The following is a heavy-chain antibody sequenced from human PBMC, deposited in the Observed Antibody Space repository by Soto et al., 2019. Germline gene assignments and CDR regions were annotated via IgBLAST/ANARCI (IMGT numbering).Heavy chain of an antibody. CDR1: GDSISRGYY. D-gene: IGHD3-16*01. Sequence: PSETLSLTCAVSGDSISRGYYWAWIRQPPGKGLEWIGSIYHSGTVYYNPSLKSRVSISVDTSQKQFSLKLSYVTAADTALYFCAIGGQNFDYWGQGALVTVSS. CDR3: AIGGQNFDY. J-gene: IGHJ4*02. V-gene: IGHV4-38-2*01. CDR2: IYHSGTV.